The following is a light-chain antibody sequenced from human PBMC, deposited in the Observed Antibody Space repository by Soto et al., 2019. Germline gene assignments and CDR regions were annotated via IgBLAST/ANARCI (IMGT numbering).Light chain of an antibody. CDR2: WAS. Sequence: DIVMTQSPDSLSVSLGERATLNCRSSQTVLYNSNNKDYLAWYQQKPGQPPKLLICWASTRESGVPERFSGSGSATYFTLTISSLQAEDVGVYYCQQYYRAPWTFGQGTKVDIK. V-gene: IGKV4-1*01. CDR1: QTVLYNSNNKDY. J-gene: IGKJ1*01. CDR3: QQYYRAPWT.